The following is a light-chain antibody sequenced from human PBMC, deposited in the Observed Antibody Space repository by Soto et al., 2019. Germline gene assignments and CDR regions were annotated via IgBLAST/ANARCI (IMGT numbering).Light chain of an antibody. CDR2: DAS. J-gene: IGKJ1*01. CDR1: QSVSSY. CDR3: QQRSTWRT. V-gene: IGKV3-11*01. Sequence: EIVLTQSPATLSFSPGERATLSCRASQSVSSYLAWYQQKPGQAPRLLIYDASNRATGIPARFSGSGSGTDFTLTIRSLEPEDFAVYYCQQRSTWRTFGQGTKVEIK.